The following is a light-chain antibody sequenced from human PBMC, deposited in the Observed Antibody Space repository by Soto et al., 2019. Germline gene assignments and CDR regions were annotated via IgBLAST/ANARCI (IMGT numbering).Light chain of an antibody. V-gene: IGKV1-5*03. CDR2: RAT. CDR3: RQHSSNSST. Sequence: DIEMTQSPSTLSASIGERASITCRASQSISSWVAWYQQKAGKAPKLLIYRATTLDSGVPSRFSSSRDSTEFPLTTISRLPPEFFAVYYRQHSSNSSTFGQGTQLEIK. J-gene: IGKJ2*02. CDR1: QSISSW.